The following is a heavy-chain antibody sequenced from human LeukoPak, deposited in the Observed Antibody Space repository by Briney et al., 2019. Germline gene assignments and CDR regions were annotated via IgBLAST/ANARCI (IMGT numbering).Heavy chain of an antibody. V-gene: IGHV3-30*02. Sequence: GGSLRLSCAASGFTFSSYGMHWVRQAPGKGLEWVASIRYDGSNKYFADSVKGRFTISRDDSKSPLYLQMPSLRAEDTAVYYCARESESYDSSGSTFGYWGQGTLVTVSS. CDR1: GFTFSSYG. CDR3: ARESESYDSSGSTFGY. D-gene: IGHD3-22*01. CDR2: IRYDGSNK. J-gene: IGHJ4*02.